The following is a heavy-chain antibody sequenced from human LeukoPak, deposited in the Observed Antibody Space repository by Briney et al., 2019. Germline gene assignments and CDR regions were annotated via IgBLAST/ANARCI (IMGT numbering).Heavy chain of an antibody. J-gene: IGHJ4*02. D-gene: IGHD6-19*01. CDR3: AKSIGVAVAGSEFDY. CDR1: GFTFSSYE. Sequence: PGGSVRLSCAASGFTFSSYEMDWVRQAPGKGLEWVAHISSSGRYIDYADSVKGRFTISRDNAKNSLYLQMNSLRAEDTALYYCAKSIGVAVAGSEFDYWGQGTLVTVSS. V-gene: IGHV3-48*03. CDR2: ISSSGRYI.